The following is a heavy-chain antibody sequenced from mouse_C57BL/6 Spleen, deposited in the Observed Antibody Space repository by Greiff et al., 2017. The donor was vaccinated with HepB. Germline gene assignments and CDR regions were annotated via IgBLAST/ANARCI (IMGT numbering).Heavy chain of an antibody. J-gene: IGHJ2*01. D-gene: IGHD1-1*01. Sequence: DVKLVESGGGLVKPGGSLKLSCAASGFTFSDYGMHWVRQAPEKGLEWVAYISSGSSTIYYADTVKGRFTISRDNAKNTLFLQMTSLRSEDTAMYYWARGYGMDFDYWGQGTTLTVSS. CDR1: GFTFSDYG. V-gene: IGHV5-17*01. CDR2: ISSGSSTI. CDR3: ARGYGMDFDY.